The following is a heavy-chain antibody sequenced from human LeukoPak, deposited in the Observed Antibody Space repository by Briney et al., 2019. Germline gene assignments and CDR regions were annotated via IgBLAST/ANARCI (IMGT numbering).Heavy chain of an antibody. V-gene: IGHV4-59*06. CDR1: GGSISSYY. J-gene: IGHJ3*02. Sequence: SETLSLTCTVSGGSISSYYWSWIRQHPGKGLEWIGYIYYSGSTYYNPSLKSRVTISVDTSKNQFSLKLSSVTAADTAVYYCARGHRDDAFDIWGQGTMVTVSS. CDR2: IYYSGST. D-gene: IGHD5-24*01. CDR3: ARGHRDDAFDI.